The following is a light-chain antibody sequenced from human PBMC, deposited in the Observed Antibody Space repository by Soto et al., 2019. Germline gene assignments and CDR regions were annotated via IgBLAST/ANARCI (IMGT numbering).Light chain of an antibody. CDR1: QDITKF. CDR3: QQYENLPLT. V-gene: IGKV1-33*01. J-gene: IGKJ4*01. Sequence: DIQMTQSPSSLSASVGDRVTITCQASQDITKFLNWYQQRAGQAPKLLIYETSNLETGVPTRFSGSGAGTEYSLTISSLQPEDNGTYYCQQYENLPLTFGGGTKVDIK. CDR2: ETS.